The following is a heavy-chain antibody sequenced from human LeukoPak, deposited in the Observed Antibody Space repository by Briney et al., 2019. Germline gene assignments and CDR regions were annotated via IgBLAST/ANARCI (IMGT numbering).Heavy chain of an antibody. CDR2: IDTSGST. CDR1: GFTVSSNY. V-gene: IGHV3-53*01. Sequence: GGSLRLSCAASGFTVSSNYMSWVRQAPGKGLEWVSVIDTSGSTYYADYVKDRFTISRGNYKSTLHLQMSSLRAEDTAADYCAGDKGGTYYFAYWGQGTLVTVSS. D-gene: IGHD2-21*01. J-gene: IGHJ4*02. CDR3: AGDKGGTYYFAY.